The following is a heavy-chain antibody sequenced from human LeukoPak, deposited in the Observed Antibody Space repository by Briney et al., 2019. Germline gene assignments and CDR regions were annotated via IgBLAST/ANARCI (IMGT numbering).Heavy chain of an antibody. Sequence: PSETLSLTCTVSGGSISSSSYYWGWIRQPPGKGLEWIGSIYYSGSTYYNPSLKSRVTIFVDTSKNQFSLKLSSVTAADTAVYYCARMQGAQLLFYYYYYMDVWGKGITVTVSS. J-gene: IGHJ6*03. CDR1: GGSISSSSYY. CDR2: IYYSGST. V-gene: IGHV4-39*01. CDR3: ARMQGAQLLFYYYYYMDV. D-gene: IGHD2-2*01.